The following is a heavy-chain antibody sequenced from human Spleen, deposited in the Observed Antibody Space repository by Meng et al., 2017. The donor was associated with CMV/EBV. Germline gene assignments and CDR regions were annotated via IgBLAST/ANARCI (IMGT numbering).Heavy chain of an antibody. CDR3: ARTHVGALDS. CDR2: LYYTGST. J-gene: IGHJ4*02. V-gene: IGHV4-61*01. Sequence: TRTVSAGSLSNRHYSWSWIRHPPGKGLEWIASLYYTGSTNYAPSLKSRITTSVDTSKDQFSLRLRFVTAADTAVYYCARTHVGALDSWGQGTLVTVSS. CDR1: AGSLSNRHYS. D-gene: IGHD1-26*01.